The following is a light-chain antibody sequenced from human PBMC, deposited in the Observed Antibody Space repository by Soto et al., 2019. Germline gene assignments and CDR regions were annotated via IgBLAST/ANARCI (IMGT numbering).Light chain of an antibody. J-gene: IGKJ5*01. CDR2: DTS. V-gene: IGKV3D-20*02. CDR3: QQYTTWRPIP. Sequence: EIVLTQSAGTVSLTPGERATLSCRARQSVSSSYLAWYQHKPGQAPRVLIYDTSTRAAGIPARFSGSGSETNFTPTIITLQSQDLAVYYCQQYTTWRPIPFGQGTRREIK. CDR1: QSVSSSY.